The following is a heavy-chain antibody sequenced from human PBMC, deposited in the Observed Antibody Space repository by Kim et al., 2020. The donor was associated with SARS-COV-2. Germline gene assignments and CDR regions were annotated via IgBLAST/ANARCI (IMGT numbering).Heavy chain of an antibody. CDR1: GYTFTSYA. D-gene: IGHD3-3*01. V-gene: IGHV7-4-1*02. Sequence: ASVKVSCKASGYTFTSYAMNWVRQAPGQGLEWMGWINTNTGNPTYAQGFTGRFVFSLDTSVSTAYLQISSLKAEDTAVYYCAGLLWSGYYHPSGYYYGMDVWGQGTTVTVSS. J-gene: IGHJ6*02. CDR3: AGLLWSGYYHPSGYYYGMDV. CDR2: INTNTGNP.